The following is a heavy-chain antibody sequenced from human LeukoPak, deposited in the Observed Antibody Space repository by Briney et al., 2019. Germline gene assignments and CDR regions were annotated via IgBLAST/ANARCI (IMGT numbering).Heavy chain of an antibody. CDR3: ATDSMVGATDPYYYYGMDV. D-gene: IGHD1-26*01. Sequence: ASVKVSCKVSGYTLTELSMHWVRQAPGKGLEWMGGFDPEDGETIYAQKFQGRVTMTEDTSTDTAYMELSSLRSEDTAVYYCATDSMVGATDPYYYYGMDVWGQGTTVTVSS. CDR2: FDPEDGET. V-gene: IGHV1-24*01. J-gene: IGHJ6*02. CDR1: GYTLTELS.